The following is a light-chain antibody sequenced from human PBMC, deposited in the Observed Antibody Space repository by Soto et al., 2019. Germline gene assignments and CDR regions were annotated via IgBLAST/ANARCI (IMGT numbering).Light chain of an antibody. CDR2: DDN. CDR3: GTWDSSLSAGM. J-gene: IGLJ3*02. Sequence: QSVLTQPPSVSAAPGQKVTISCSGSSSNIGNNYVSWYQQIPGTAPKLLIYDDNKRPSGIPDRFSGSKSGTSATLGITGLQTGDEDDYYCGTWDSSLSAGMFGGGTTVTVL. CDR1: SSNIGNNY. V-gene: IGLV1-51*01.